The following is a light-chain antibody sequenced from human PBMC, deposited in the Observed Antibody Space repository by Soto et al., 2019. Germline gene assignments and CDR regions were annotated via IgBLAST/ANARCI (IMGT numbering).Light chain of an antibody. CDR1: RDIGND. V-gene: IGKV1-6*01. Sequence: AIPMTQSPSSLSPSVGDRVTITCRASRDIGNDLGWYQQKPGKAPKHLIFAASNLQSGVPSRFSGGGSGTDFTLTISSLQADDFATYYCLQHFNFSWTFGQGTKVE. CDR3: LQHFNFSWT. J-gene: IGKJ1*01. CDR2: AAS.